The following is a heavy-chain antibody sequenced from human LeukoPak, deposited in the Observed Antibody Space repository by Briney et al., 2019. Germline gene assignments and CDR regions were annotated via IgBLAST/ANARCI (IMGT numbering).Heavy chain of an antibody. Sequence: PGGSLRLSCAASGFTFSNYATSWVRQAPGKGLEWVSAILGSGGSTYYADSVKGRFTVSRDNSKSTLYLQMNSLRAEDTALYYCAKWGDYDVLTGYYVPDHWGQGTLVTVSA. V-gene: IGHV3-23*01. J-gene: IGHJ5*02. CDR3: AKWGDYDVLTGYYVPDH. D-gene: IGHD3-9*01. CDR2: ILGSGGST. CDR1: GFTFSNYA.